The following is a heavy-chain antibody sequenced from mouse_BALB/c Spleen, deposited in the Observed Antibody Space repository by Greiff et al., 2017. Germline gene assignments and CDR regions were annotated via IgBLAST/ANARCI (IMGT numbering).Heavy chain of an antibody. J-gene: IGHJ2*01. CDR3: ARGGLRDSSGFYFDY. D-gene: IGHD3-2*01. V-gene: IGHV5-17*02. CDR2: ISSGSSTI. Sequence: EVKLEESGGGLVQPGGSRKLSCAASGFTFSSFGMHWVRQAPEKGLEWVAYISSGSSTIYYADTVKGRFTISRDNPKNTLFLQMTSLRSEDTAMYYCARGGLRDSSGFYFDYWGQGTTLTVSS. CDR1: GFTFSSFG.